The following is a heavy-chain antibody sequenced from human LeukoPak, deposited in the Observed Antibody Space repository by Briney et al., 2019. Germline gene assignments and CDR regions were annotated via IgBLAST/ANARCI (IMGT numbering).Heavy chain of an antibody. V-gene: IGHV3-21*06. Sequence: PGRSLRLSCAASGFTFSSYAMSWVRQAPGKGLEWVSSINNVRSHIYYADSVRGRFTISRDNANNVLYLQMNSLRAEDTAVYYCARDPTYYLRYGYFDSWGQGTLVTVSS. CDR1: GFTFSSYA. CDR2: INNVRSHI. D-gene: IGHD1-26*01. CDR3: ARDPTYYLRYGYFDS. J-gene: IGHJ4*02.